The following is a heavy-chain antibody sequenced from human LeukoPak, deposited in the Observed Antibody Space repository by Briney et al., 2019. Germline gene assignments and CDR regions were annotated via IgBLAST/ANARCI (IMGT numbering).Heavy chain of an antibody. Sequence: SVKVSCKVSGGSFTNNAISWVRQAPGQGPEWMGRVLPIFGTAEYAERFQGRVTITADKSTNTAYMEVTSLKVEDTALYFCARGKGFVGHFDFWGQGTLVTVSS. CDR1: GGSFTNNA. V-gene: IGHV1-69*06. D-gene: IGHD3-3*01. CDR2: VLPIFGTA. CDR3: ARGKGFVGHFDF. J-gene: IGHJ4*02.